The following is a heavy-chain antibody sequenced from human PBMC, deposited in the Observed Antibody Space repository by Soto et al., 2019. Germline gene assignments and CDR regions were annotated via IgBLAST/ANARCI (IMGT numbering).Heavy chain of an antibody. CDR1: GGSFSGPN. V-gene: IGHV4-34*01. Sequence: QVQLQQWGAGRLKPSETLSLACAVYGGSFSGPNWTWIRQPPGKGLEWIGEINHSESTNYNPSLKSRVTISIDMSKNQYSLKVSSVTAADAAVYYCARGWGFGFDPWGQGILVTVSS. J-gene: IGHJ5*02. CDR2: INHSEST. D-gene: IGHD3-10*01. CDR3: ARGWGFGFDP.